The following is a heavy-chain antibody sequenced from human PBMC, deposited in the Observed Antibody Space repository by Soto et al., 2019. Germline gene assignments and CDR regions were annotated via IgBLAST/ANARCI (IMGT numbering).Heavy chain of an antibody. V-gene: IGHV1-18*01. J-gene: IGHJ4*02. CDR2: ISAYNGNT. CDR3: ARDPPPPDY. Sequence: QVQLVQSGAEVKKPGASVKVSCKASGYTFASYAISWMRQAPGQGLEWMGWISAYNGNTNYAQKLQGRVTMTTDTPTSTAYMELSTQRSDDTAVYYCARDPPPPDYWGQGTLVTVSS. CDR1: GYTFASYA.